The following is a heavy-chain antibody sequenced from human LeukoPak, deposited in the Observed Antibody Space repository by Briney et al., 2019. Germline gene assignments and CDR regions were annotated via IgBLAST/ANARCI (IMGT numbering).Heavy chain of an antibody. J-gene: IGHJ4*02. CDR3: ARGPPYYDFWSGYPPDY. CDR1: GGSFSGYY. V-gene: IGHV4-34*01. D-gene: IGHD3-3*01. CDR2: INHSGST. Sequence: SETLSLTCAVYGGSFSGYYWSWIRQPPGKGLEWIGEINHSGSTNYNPSLKSRVTISVDTSKNQFSLKLSSVTAADTAAYYCARGPPYYDFWSGYPPDYWGQGTLVTVSS.